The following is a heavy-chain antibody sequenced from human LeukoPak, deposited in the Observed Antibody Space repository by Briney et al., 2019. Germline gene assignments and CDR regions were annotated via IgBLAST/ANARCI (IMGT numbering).Heavy chain of an antibody. J-gene: IGHJ4*02. Sequence: SETLSLTCAVYGGSFSGYYWSWIRQPPGKGLEWIGEINHSGSTNYNPSLKSRVTISVDTSKNQFSLKLSSVTAADMAVYYCARGLPTLTGYDSSGCHDYWGQGTLVTVSS. CDR2: INHSGST. CDR3: ARGLPTLTGYDSSGCHDY. CDR1: GGSFSGYY. D-gene: IGHD3-22*01. V-gene: IGHV4-34*01.